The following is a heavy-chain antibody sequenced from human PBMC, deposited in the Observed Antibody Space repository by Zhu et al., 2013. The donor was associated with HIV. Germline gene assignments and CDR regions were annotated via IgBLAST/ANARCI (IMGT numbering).Heavy chain of an antibody. CDR3: ARTGYTSGWSDY. CDR2: INAGNGNT. Sequence: VQLVQSGAEVKKPGASVKVSCKASGYTFISYVMHWVRQAPGQRLEWMGWINAGNGNTKYSQKFQGRVTITRDTSASTAYMELSSLRSEDTAVYYCARTGYTSGWSDYWGQGTLVTVSS. CDR1: GYTFISYV. D-gene: IGHD6-19*01. V-gene: IGHV1-3*01. J-gene: IGHJ4*02.